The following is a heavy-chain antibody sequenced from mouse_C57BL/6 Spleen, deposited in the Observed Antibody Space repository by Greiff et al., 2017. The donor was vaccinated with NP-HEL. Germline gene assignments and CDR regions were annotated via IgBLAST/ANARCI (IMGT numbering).Heavy chain of an antibody. CDR2: IDPSDRYT. CDR1: GYTFTSYW. CDR3: ATNWDGYYFDY. Sequence: VQLQQPGAELVRPGTSVKLSCKASGYTFTSYWMHWVKQRPGQGLEWIGVIDPSDRYTHYTQKFQGTATLTVDTSSSTAYMQLRILTSEDSAVYYCATNWDGYYFDYWGQGTTLTVSS. V-gene: IGHV1-59*01. J-gene: IGHJ2*01. D-gene: IGHD4-1*01.